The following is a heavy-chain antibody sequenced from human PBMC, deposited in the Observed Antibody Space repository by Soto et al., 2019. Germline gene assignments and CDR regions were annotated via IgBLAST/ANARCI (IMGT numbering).Heavy chain of an antibody. Sequence: GGSLRLSCSASGFTFSNYALHWVRQAPGKGLEYVSSIGTNGGSTFYAESVKGRFTISRDNSKNTLYLQMRSLGPEDTAVHYCVKPPAYYIDSYAYYPVWGQGTLVTVSS. V-gene: IGHV3-64D*06. CDR3: VKPPAYYIDSYAYYPV. D-gene: IGHD3-22*01. J-gene: IGHJ4*02. CDR2: IGTNGGST. CDR1: GFTFSNYA.